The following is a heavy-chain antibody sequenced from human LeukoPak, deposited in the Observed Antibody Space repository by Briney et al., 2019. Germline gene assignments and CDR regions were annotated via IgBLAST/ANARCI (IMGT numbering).Heavy chain of an antibody. V-gene: IGHV1-69*10. Sequence: RASVKVSCKPSGGTFSSYAISWVRQAPGQGLAWMEGIIPIFAIANYAQKFQGRVTFTADQSTSTAYMELSSLRSEDRAVYYCARGSTVTSSVDFDIWGQGTMITVSS. J-gene: IGHJ3*02. CDR1: GGTFSSYA. D-gene: IGHD4-17*01. CDR3: ARGSTVTSSVDFDI. CDR2: IIPIFAIA.